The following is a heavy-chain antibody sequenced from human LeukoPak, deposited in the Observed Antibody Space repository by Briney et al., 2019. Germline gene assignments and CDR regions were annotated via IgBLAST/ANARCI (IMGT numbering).Heavy chain of an antibody. CDR1: GFTFSSYS. CDR2: ISSSSSYI. Sequence: GGSLRLSCAASGFTFSSYSMNWVRQAPGKGLEWVSSISSSSSYIYYADSVKGRFTISRDNAKNSLYLQMNSLRAEATAVYYCARDRTGIAARYFDYWGQGTLVTVSS. V-gene: IGHV3-21*01. CDR3: ARDRTGIAARYFDY. D-gene: IGHD6-6*01. J-gene: IGHJ4*02.